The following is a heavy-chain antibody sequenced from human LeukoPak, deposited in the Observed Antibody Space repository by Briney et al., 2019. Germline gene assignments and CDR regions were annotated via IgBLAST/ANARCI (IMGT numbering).Heavy chain of an antibody. CDR2: IRSKANSYAT. Sequence: GGSLRLSCAASGFTFSGSAMHWVRQASGKGLEWVGRIRSKANSYATAYAASVKGRFTISRDDSKSTAYLQMNSLKTEDTAVYYCTRHDYGDERDFDYWGQGTLVTVSS. J-gene: IGHJ4*02. CDR1: GFTFSGSA. CDR3: TRHDYGDERDFDY. D-gene: IGHD4-17*01. V-gene: IGHV3-73*01.